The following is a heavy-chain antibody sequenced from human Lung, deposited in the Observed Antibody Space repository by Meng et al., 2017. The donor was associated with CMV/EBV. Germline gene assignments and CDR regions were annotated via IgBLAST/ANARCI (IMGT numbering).Heavy chain of an antibody. J-gene: IGHJ3*01. Sequence: GESLKISCVASGFSFSSYWMTWVRQAPGKGLEWVASIKQDGSEKYYVDSVKGRFTISRDNANNSLYLQMNSLRAEDTAVYYCAAVTLTFDFWGQGTMVTVSS. CDR1: GFSFSSYW. CDR3: AAVTLTFDF. V-gene: IGHV3-7*01. D-gene: IGHD2-15*01. CDR2: IKQDGSEK.